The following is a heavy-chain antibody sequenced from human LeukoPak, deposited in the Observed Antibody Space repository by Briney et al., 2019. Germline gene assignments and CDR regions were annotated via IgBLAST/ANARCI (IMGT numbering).Heavy chain of an antibody. Sequence: SQTLSLTCAISGDSVSSNSATWNWIRQSPSRGLEWLGRTYYRSKWYNDYAVSVKSRITINPDTSKNQFSLQLNSVTAADTAVYYCARALWFGEKHFDYWGQGTLVTVSS. D-gene: IGHD3-10*01. CDR3: ARALWFGEKHFDY. CDR1: GDSVSSNSAT. CDR2: TYYRSKWYN. V-gene: IGHV6-1*01. J-gene: IGHJ4*02.